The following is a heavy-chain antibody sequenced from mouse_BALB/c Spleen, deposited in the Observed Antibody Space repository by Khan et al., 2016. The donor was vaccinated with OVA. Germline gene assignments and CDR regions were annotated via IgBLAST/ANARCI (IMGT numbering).Heavy chain of an antibody. CDR2: ISYSGST. J-gene: IGHJ2*01. Sequence: EVELVESGPGLVKPSQSLSLTCTVTGYSITSDYAWNWIRQFPGNKLEWMGYISYSGSTSYNRSLKSRISITRDTSKNQFFLQLNSVTTEDTATYYCARSIMANWSQGTTLTVSS. CDR3: ARSIMAN. V-gene: IGHV3-2*02. CDR1: GYSITSDYA.